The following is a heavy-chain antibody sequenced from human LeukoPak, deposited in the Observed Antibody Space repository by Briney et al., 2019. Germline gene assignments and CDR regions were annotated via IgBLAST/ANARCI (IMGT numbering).Heavy chain of an antibody. D-gene: IGHD6-19*01. V-gene: IGHV3-20*04. CDR3: AGGDRNGWYFDF. CDR1: GFMFHDHG. J-gene: IGHJ4*02. Sequence: EGSLRLSCGGSGFMFHDHGMSWVRQVAGKGLEWVSGINWDGGSTGYADSVKGRFTISRDNAKKSLYLQMNSLRAEDTALYYCAGGDRNGWYFDFWGQGTLVTVSS. CDR2: INWDGGST.